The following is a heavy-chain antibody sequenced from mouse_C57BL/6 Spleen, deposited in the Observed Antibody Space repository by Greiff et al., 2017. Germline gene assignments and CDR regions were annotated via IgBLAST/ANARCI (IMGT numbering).Heavy chain of an antibody. CDR3: AREENYDYDEAWFAY. Sequence: EVQLQESGPGLVKPSQSLSLTCSVTGYSITSGYYWNWIRQFPGNKLEWMGYISYDGSNNYNPSLKNRISITRDTSKNQFFLKLNSVTTEDTATYYCAREENYDYDEAWFAYWGQGTLVTVSA. V-gene: IGHV3-6*01. CDR1: GYSITSGYY. CDR2: ISYDGSN. J-gene: IGHJ3*01. D-gene: IGHD2-4*01.